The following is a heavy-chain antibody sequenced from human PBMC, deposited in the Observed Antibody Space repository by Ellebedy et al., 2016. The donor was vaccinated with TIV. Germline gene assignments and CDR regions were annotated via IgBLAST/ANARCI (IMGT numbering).Heavy chain of an antibody. CDR2: ISAYNGNT. CDR3: VGEDPDAFDI. J-gene: IGHJ3*02. CDR1: GYTFTSYG. Sequence: AASVKVSCKASGYTFTSYGISWVRQAPGQGLEWMGWISAYNGNTNYAQKLQGRVTMTTDTSTSTAYMELSSLRSEDTAVYYCVGEDPDAFDIWGQGTMVTVSS. V-gene: IGHV1-18*04.